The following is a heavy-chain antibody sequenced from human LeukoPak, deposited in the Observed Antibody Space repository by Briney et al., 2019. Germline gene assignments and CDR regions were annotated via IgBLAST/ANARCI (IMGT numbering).Heavy chain of an antibody. CDR3: ATLGPTEYFVH. J-gene: IGHJ4*02. Sequence: GGSLRLSCAASGFTVSSNHMSWVRQAPGKGPEWVSVIYSGGTTYYADSVKGRFTISRDNSKSTLYLQMNSLRAEDTAVYYCATLGPTEYFVHWGQGTLVTVSS. CDR1: GFTVSSNH. D-gene: IGHD4-11*01. CDR2: IYSGGTT. V-gene: IGHV3-53*01.